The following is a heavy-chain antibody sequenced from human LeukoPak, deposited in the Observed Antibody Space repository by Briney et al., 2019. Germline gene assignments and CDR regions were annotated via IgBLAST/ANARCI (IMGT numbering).Heavy chain of an antibody. CDR3: AIFAAAAGTRAFDI. J-gene: IGHJ3*02. CDR1: GFTFSSYS. V-gene: IGHV3-21*01. D-gene: IGHD6-13*01. Sequence: GGSLRLSCAASGFTFSSYSMNWVRQAPGKGLEWVSSISSSSYIYYADSVKGRFTISRDNAKNSLYLQMNSLRAEDTAVYYCAIFAAAAGTRAFDIWGQGTMVTVSS. CDR2: ISSSSYI.